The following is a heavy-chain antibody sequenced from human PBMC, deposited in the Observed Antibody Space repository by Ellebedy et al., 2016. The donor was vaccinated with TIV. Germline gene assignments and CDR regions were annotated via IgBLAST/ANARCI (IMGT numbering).Heavy chain of an antibody. D-gene: IGHD6-19*01. Sequence: GESLKISXVASEFMFSNYAMNWVRQAPGKGLEWVSVISASGSRTNYADSVKGRFTISRDNSRNTLYLEMSSLRAEDTAVYYCAKEQWLVHGALDYWGQGTLVTVSS. V-gene: IGHV3-23*01. CDR1: EFMFSNYA. CDR2: ISASGSRT. CDR3: AKEQWLVHGALDY. J-gene: IGHJ4*02.